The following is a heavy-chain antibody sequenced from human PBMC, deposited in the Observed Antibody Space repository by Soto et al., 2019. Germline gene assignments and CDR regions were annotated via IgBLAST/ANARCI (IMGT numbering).Heavy chain of an antibody. CDR3: ARRGMADV. D-gene: IGHD3-16*01. J-gene: IGHJ6*02. CDR2: IYPGDSET. Sequence: GESLKISCRASGYTFTNYWIGWVHQMPGKGLEWMGTIYPGDSETRYSPSFEGQVTISVDKSITTAYLHWSSLKASDTAIYYCARRGMADVWGQGTSVTVSS. CDR1: GYTFTNYW. V-gene: IGHV5-51*07.